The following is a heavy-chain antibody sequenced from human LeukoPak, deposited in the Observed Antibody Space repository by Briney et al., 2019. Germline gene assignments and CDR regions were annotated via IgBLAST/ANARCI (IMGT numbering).Heavy chain of an antibody. D-gene: IGHD3-10*01. J-gene: IGHJ2*01. CDR3: ARGIHYGSGSSHCYFDL. Sequence: RASVKVSCKASGYTFTGYFLHWVRPAHGQGLETIGWINPNSGGTNYAQKFQGRVTMTRDTSISTAYMDLSRLRSDDTAMYYCARGIHYGSGSSHCYFDLWGRGTLVTVSS. V-gene: IGHV1-2*02. CDR1: GYTFTGYF. CDR2: INPNSGGT.